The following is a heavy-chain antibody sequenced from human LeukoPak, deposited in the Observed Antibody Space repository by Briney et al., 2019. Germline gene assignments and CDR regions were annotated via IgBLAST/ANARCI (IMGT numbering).Heavy chain of an antibody. D-gene: IGHD5-18*01. CDR1: GYTLTELS. J-gene: IGHJ4*02. CDR2: FDPEDGET. Sequence: ASVKVSCKVSGYTLTELSMHWVRQAPGKGLECMGGFDPEDGETIYAQKFQGRVTMTEDTSTDTAYMELSSLRSEDTAVYYCASRSVGTAMTHLFFDYWGQGTLVTVSS. V-gene: IGHV1-24*01. CDR3: ASRSVGTAMTHLFFDY.